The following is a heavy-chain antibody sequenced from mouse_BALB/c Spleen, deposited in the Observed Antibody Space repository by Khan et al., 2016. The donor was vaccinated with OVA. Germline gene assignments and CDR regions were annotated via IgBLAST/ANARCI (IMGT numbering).Heavy chain of an antibody. CDR2: IWSDGST. V-gene: IGHV2-6-1*01. CDR3: ARQPYYHYNIMDY. J-gene: IGHJ4*01. CDR1: GFSLTNYG. Sequence: QVQLKESGPGLAAPSQSLSITCTISGFSLTNYGVHWVRQPPGKGLEWLVVIWSDGSTNYNSVLKSRLTITKDNSQSQVFLKMNSHQTDDTAMYFCARQPYYHYNIMDYWGQGTSVTVSS. D-gene: IGHD2-10*01.